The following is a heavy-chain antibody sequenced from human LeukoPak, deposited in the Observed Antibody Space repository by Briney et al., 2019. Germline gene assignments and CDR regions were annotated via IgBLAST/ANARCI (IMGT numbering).Heavy chain of an antibody. J-gene: IGHJ4*02. CDR1: GYTFTGYY. D-gene: IGHD3-22*01. CDR3: ARGYYYDSSGYPIDY. V-gene: IGHV1-2*02. CDR2: INPNSGGT. Sequence: PSVRVSCKASGYTFTGYYMHWVRQAPGQGLEWMGWINPNSGGTNYAQQFQGRVTMTRDTSKSQFSLKLSSVTAADTAVYYCARGYYYDSSGYPIDYWGQGTPVCVSS.